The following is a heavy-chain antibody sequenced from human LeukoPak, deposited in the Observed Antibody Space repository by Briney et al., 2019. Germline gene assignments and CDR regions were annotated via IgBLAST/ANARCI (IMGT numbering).Heavy chain of an antibody. D-gene: IGHD3-22*01. CDR2: INHSGST. CDR1: GGSFSGYY. CDR3: ARETNYYDSSGYGLDY. V-gene: IGHV4-34*01. Sequence: PSETLSLNCAVYGGSFSGYYWSWIRQPPGKGLEWIGEINHSGSTNYNPSLKSRVTISVDTSKNQFPLKLSSVTAADTAVYYCARETNYYDSSGYGLDYWGQGTLVTVSS. J-gene: IGHJ4*02.